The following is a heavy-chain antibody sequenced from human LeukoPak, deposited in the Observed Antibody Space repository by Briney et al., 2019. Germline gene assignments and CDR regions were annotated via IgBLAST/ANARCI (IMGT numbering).Heavy chain of an antibody. CDR2: IYYTGNT. Sequence: SETLSLTCAVSGGSISSGGYSWSWIRQPPGKAMEFIAYIYYTGNTYFNPSLKSRVTISVDTSKNQFSLKLSSVTAADTAVYYCARVLAAAGNNWFDPWGQGTLVTVSS. CDR3: ARVLAAAGNNWFDP. V-gene: IGHV4-30-4*07. CDR1: GGSISSGGYS. J-gene: IGHJ5*02. D-gene: IGHD6-13*01.